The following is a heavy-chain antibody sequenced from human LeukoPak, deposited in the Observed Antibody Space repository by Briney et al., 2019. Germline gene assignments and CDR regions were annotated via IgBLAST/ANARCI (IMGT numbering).Heavy chain of an antibody. J-gene: IGHJ3*02. CDR2: IYPGDSDT. D-gene: IGHD1-14*01. CDR3: ARPPSGPGSAFDI. Sequence: GESLKISCKGSGYSFTNYWIGWVRQMPGKGLEWMGIIYPGDSDTRYSPSFQGQVTISADKSISTAYLQWSSLKASDTAMYYCARPPSGPGSAFDIWGQGTMVTVSS. CDR1: GYSFTNYW. V-gene: IGHV5-51*01.